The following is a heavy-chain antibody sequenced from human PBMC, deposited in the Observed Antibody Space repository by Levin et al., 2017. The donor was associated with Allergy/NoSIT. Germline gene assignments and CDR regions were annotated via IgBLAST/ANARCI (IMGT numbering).Heavy chain of an antibody. V-gene: IGHV3-7*01. CDR2: IKQDGSEK. Sequence: ETLSLTCAASGFTFSSYWMSWVRQAPGKGLEWVANIKQDGSEKYYVDSVKGRFTISRDNAKNSLYLQMNSLRAEDTAVYYCARGAWELSYYFDYWGQGTLVTVSS. D-gene: IGHD1-26*01. CDR3: ARGAWELSYYFDY. CDR1: GFTFSSYW. J-gene: IGHJ4*02.